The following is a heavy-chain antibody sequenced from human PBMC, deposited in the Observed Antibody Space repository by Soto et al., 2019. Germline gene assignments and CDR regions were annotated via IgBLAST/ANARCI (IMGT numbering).Heavy chain of an antibody. J-gene: IGHJ4*02. CDR2: INTDGSIT. Sequence: GGSLRLSCAASGLIFSNYKMHWVRQAPGKGLVWVSRINTDGSITDYADSVKGRFTVSRDNPKNTLYLQMNSLRAEDTAVYHCARDTDGLHYWGQGTLVTVSS. CDR1: GLIFSNYK. V-gene: IGHV3-74*01. CDR3: ARDTDGLHY.